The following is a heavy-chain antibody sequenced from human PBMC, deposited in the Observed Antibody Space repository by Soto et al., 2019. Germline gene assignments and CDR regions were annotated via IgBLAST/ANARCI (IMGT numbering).Heavy chain of an antibody. Sequence: GGSLRLSCAASGFTFSTYGMHWVRQAPGKGLEWVAVMGNDGITTFYADSVKGRFIISRDNSKNTLFLQMNSLRADDTAVYYCAKEFQWELHAFDIWGQGTMVTVS. CDR2: MGNDGITT. CDR3: AKEFQWELHAFDI. J-gene: IGHJ3*02. V-gene: IGHV3-30*02. D-gene: IGHD1-26*01. CDR1: GFTFSTYG.